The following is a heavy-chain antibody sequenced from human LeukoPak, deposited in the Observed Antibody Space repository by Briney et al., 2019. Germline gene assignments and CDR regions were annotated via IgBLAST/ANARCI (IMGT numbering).Heavy chain of an antibody. J-gene: IGHJ4*02. CDR2: INPNSGDT. Sequence: ASVKVSCKASGYIVTGYYMHWVRQAPGQGLEWMGWINPNSGDTNYAQKFQGRVTMTRDTSISTAYMELSRLRSDDTAVYYCARYRLRSCYDYWGQGTLVTVSS. V-gene: IGHV1-2*02. CDR1: GYIVTGYY. CDR3: ARYRLRSCYDY. D-gene: IGHD2-15*01.